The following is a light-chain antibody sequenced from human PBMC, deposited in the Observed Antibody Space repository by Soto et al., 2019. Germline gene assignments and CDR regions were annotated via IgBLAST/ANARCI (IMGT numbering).Light chain of an antibody. Sequence: QSVLTQPPSLSGTPGQRVTISCSGSNSNIGRYSVNWYQHFPGTAPKILIYSDDERPSGVPDLFSGSNSGTSASPAISGLQTEDEAEYYCAAWDDNLNGPLFGGGTKLTVL. CDR2: SDD. CDR3: AAWDDNLNGPL. V-gene: IGLV1-44*01. J-gene: IGLJ3*02. CDR1: NSNIGRYS.